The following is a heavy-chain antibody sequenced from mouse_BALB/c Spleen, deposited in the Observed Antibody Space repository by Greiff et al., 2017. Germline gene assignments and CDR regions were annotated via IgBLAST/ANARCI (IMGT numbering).Heavy chain of an antibody. CDR3: ARNYDYLAWFAY. CDR1: GYSITSDYA. J-gene: IGHJ3*01. CDR2: ISYSGST. V-gene: IGHV3-2*02. Sequence: EVKLQESGPGLVKPSQSLSLTCTVTGYSITSDYAWNWIRQFPGNKLEWMGYISYSGSTSYNPSLKSRISITRDTSKNQFFLQLNSVTTEDTATYYCARNYDYLAWFAYWGQGTLVTVSA. D-gene: IGHD2-4*01.